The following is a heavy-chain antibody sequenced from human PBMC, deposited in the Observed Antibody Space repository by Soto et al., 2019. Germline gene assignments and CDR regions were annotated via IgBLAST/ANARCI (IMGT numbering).Heavy chain of an antibody. J-gene: IGHJ4*02. CDR3: ATGPPPAGRITMIVVVPFDY. CDR2: IIPIFGTA. Sequence: SVKVSCKASGGTFSSYAISWVRQAPGQGLEWMGGIIPIFGTANYAQKFQGRVTITADKSTSTAYMELSSLRCEDTAVYYCATGPPPAGRITMIVVVPFDYWGQGTLVTVSS. CDR1: GGTFSSYA. D-gene: IGHD3-22*01. V-gene: IGHV1-69*06.